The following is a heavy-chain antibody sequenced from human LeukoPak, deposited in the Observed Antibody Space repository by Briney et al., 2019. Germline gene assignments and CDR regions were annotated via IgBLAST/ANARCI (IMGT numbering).Heavy chain of an antibody. Sequence: PGGSLRPSCATSGFTFSSYAMSWVRQAPGKGLEWVSTVSGGGGSTWYADSVKGRFTISRDNSKNTLYLQMNSLRAEDTAVYYCATYVRGDFDYWGQGTLVTVSS. CDR2: VSGGGGST. CDR3: ATYVRGDFDY. J-gene: IGHJ4*02. V-gene: IGHV3-23*01. CDR1: GFTFSSYA. D-gene: IGHD3-10*02.